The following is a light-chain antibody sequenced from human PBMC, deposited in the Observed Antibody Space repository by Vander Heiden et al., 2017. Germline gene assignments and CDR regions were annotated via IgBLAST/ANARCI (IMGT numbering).Light chain of an antibody. CDR2: GAS. Sequence: EVVMTQSPATLSVSPGDRATLSCRASQSVASDLAWYQQKPGQAPRLLIYGASTRATGIPARFSGSGFGTEFTLTINSLQSEDFAIHFCQQYNNWPPITFGQGTRLEIK. J-gene: IGKJ5*01. CDR3: QQYNNWPPIT. V-gene: IGKV3-15*01. CDR1: QSVASD.